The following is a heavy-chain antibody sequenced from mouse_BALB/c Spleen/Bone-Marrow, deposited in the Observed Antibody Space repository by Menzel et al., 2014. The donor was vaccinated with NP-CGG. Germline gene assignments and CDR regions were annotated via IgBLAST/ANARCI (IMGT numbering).Heavy chain of an antibody. Sequence: EVQLQQSGAELVKPGASVKLSCAASGFNIKDTFIHWVKQRPEQGLEWIGSIDPANDNSKFDPKFQGKATLTADTSSNTAYLQLSSLTSEDTAVYFCTRNYVSHYFDCWGQGTTLTVSS. CDR3: TRNYVSHYFDC. CDR2: IDPANDNS. D-gene: IGHD1-1*01. V-gene: IGHV14-3*02. CDR1: GFNIKDTF. J-gene: IGHJ2*01.